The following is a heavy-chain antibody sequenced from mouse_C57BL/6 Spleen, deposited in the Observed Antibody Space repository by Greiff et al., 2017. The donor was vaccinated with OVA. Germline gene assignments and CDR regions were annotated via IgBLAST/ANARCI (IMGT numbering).Heavy chain of an antibody. CDR1: GYTFTDYN. Sequence: EVQLQQSGPELVKPGASVKMSCKASGYTFTDYNMHWVKQSHGKSLEWIGYINPNNGGTSYNQKFKGKATLTVNKSSSTAYMELRSLTSEDSAVYYCARHQTAQPHYFDYWGQGTTLTVSS. CDR2: INPNNGGT. CDR3: ARHQTAQPHYFDY. J-gene: IGHJ2*01. V-gene: IGHV1-22*01. D-gene: IGHD3-2*02.